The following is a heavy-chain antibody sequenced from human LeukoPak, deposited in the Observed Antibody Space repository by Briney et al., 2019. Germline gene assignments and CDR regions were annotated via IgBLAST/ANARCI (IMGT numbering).Heavy chain of an antibody. D-gene: IGHD1-1*01. CDR2: IIPILGIA. CDR3: ARDRRWLQLYYYYYGMDV. Sequence: GASEKVSCKASVGTFSSYAISWVRHAPGQGLEWMRRIIPILGIANYAQKFQGRVTITADKSTSTAYMELSSLRSEDTAVYYCARDRRWLQLYYYYYGMDVWGQGTTVTVSS. J-gene: IGHJ6*02. V-gene: IGHV1-69*04. CDR1: VGTFSSYA.